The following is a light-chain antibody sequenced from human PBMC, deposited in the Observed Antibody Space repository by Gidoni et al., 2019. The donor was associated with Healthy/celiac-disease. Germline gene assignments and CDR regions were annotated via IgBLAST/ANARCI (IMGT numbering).Light chain of an antibody. CDR1: QSISSW. J-gene: IGKJ1*01. Sequence: DIQMTQSPSTLSASVGDRVTITCRASQSISSWLAWYQQKPGKAPKLLIYDASSLESGVPSRFSGSGSGTEFTLTLSSLQPDYFATYYCQQYNSYPWTFGQGTKVEIK. CDR2: DAS. CDR3: QQYNSYPWT. V-gene: IGKV1-5*01.